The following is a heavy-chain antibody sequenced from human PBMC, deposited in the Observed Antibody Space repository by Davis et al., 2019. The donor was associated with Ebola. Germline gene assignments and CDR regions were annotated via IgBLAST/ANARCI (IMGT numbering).Heavy chain of an antibody. CDR1: GYTFTSYG. V-gene: IGHV1-18*01. J-gene: IGHJ4*02. CDR3: ARDSGITMVRGVIAH. Sequence: ASVKVSCKASGYTFTSYGISWVRQAPGQGLEWMGWINPHNGNTNYAQNVQGRVIMTSDTATTTAYMEVGSLRSDDTAVYYCARDSGITMVRGVIAHWGQGTLVTVSS. CDR2: INPHNGNT. D-gene: IGHD3-10*01.